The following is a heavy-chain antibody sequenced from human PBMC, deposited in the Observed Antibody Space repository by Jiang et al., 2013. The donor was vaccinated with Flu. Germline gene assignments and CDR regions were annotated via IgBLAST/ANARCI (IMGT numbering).Heavy chain of an antibody. J-gene: IGHJ4*02. CDR3: AIGNSGNERAHY. CDR1: GFTLSDHY. Sequence: VQLLESGGDFVQPGGSLRLSCAASGFTLSDHYIDWVRQAPGKGLEWVIRSRDRANGYSTEYAASVRDRFTISRDDSKNSLYLQMNSLKTEDTAVYYCAIGNSGNERAHYWGQGTLVTVSS. CDR2: SRDRANGYST. V-gene: IGHV3-72*01. D-gene: IGHD5-12*01.